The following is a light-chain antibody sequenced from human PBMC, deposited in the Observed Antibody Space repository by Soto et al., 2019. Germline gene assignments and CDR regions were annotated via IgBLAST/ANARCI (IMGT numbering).Light chain of an antibody. V-gene: IGKV3-20*01. CDR2: GAF. Sequence: EIVLTQSPGTLSLSPGERATLSCRARQSVSSSYLAWYQQKPGQAPRLLIYGAFSRATGIPDRFSGSGSGTDFTLTISRLEPEDFALYYCQQYENLVTFGGGTKVEIK. CDR1: QSVSSSY. CDR3: QQYENLVT. J-gene: IGKJ4*01.